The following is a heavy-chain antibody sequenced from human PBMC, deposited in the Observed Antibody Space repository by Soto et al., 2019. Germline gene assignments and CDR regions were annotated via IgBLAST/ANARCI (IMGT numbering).Heavy chain of an antibody. Sequence: GASVKVSCKASGYSFTSYVMHWVRQAPGQSLERMGWISAGNGDTKYSQKFQGRLTVTRDTSATAAYMELRSLRSEDTAVYYCARRVEVVTAAMYAFDFWGQGTMVTVSS. CDR2: ISAGNGDT. CDR1: GYSFTSYV. D-gene: IGHD2-2*01. J-gene: IGHJ3*01. V-gene: IGHV1-3*01. CDR3: ARRVEVVTAAMYAFDF.